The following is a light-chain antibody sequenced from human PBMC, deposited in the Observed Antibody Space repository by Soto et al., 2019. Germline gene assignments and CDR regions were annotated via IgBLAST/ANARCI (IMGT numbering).Light chain of an antibody. CDR2: EAS. Sequence: DIQMTQSPSTLSASIGDRVTITCRASQSISSWLAWYQQKPGKAPKFLIYEASNLESGVPSRFSGSGSGTEFTLTISSLQPDDLATYYCQQYESYPLTFGGGTKVEI. J-gene: IGKJ4*01. V-gene: IGKV1-5*03. CDR1: QSISSW. CDR3: QQYESYPLT.